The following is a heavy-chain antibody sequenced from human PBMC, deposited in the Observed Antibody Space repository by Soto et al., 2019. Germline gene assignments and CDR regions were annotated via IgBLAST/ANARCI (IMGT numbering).Heavy chain of an antibody. J-gene: IGHJ4*01. D-gene: IGHD2-15*01. CDR3: ARGVEKATISVRYYFQY. V-gene: IGHV3-48*03. CDR2: MSYSGNTI. CDR1: VFTFSISE. Sequence: GSLRLSCAASVFTFSISEMTWVRQAPVKGLEWLAFMSYSGNTIYYADSVRGRFTISRDNARNSLFLQMDSLRAEDTAVYYCARGVEKATISVRYYFQYWGHGTLVTVSS.